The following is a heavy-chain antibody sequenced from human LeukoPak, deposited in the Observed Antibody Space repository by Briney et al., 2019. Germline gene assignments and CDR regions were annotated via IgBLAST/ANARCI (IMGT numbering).Heavy chain of an antibody. CDR3: AKVDRYFDWSSTYYFDY. V-gene: IGHV3-23*01. CDR2: ISGSGGST. CDR1: GFTFTTYS. D-gene: IGHD3-9*01. J-gene: IGHJ4*02. Sequence: PGGSLRLSCEATGFTFTTYSMTWVRQAPGKGLEWVSAISGSGGSTYYADSVKGRFTISRDNSKNTLYLQMNSLRAEDTAVYYCAKVDRYFDWSSTYYFDYWGQGTLVTVSS.